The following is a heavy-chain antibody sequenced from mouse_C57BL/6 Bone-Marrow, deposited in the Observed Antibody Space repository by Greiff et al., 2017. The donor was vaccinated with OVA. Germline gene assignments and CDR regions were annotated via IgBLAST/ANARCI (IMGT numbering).Heavy chain of an antibody. J-gene: IGHJ2*01. CDR3: ARCLFITTVVAPFDY. D-gene: IGHD1-1*01. V-gene: IGHV1-64*01. CDR1: GYTFTSYW. Sequence: QVQLKQPGAELVKPGASVKLSCKASGYTFTSYWMHWVKQRPGQGLEWIGMIHPNSGSTNSNEKFKSKATLTVDKSSSTAYMQLSSLTSDDSAVYYCARCLFITTVVAPFDYWGQGTTLTVSS. CDR2: IHPNSGST.